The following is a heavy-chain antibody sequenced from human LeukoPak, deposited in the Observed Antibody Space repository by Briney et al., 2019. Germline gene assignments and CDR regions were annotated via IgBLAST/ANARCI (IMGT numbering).Heavy chain of an antibody. CDR1: GYTFTNYA. CDR3: ARDLDSAAFDI. J-gene: IGHJ3*02. Sequence: VASVTVSCKASGYTFTNYAINWVRQAPGQGLEYMGWIRTSTGSPTYAQGFTGRFVFSLDTSVNTAYLQISSLKAEDTAVYYCARDLDSAAFDIWGQGTMVTVSS. CDR2: IRTSTGSP. D-gene: IGHD2-15*01. V-gene: IGHV7-4-1*02.